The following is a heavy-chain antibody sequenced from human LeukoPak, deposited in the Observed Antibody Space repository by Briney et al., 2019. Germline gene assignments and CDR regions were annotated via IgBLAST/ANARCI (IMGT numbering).Heavy chain of an antibody. J-gene: IGHJ4*02. Sequence: SETLSLTCTVSGGSISTHYWSWIRQPPGKGLEWIGYIYHSGSRGTTNYNPSLKSRLTISVDTSRNQFSLKLCSVTAADTAVYYCARLRRSDYDILTGYSRGFDYWGQGTLVTVSS. D-gene: IGHD3-9*01. V-gene: IGHV4-59*08. CDR3: ARLRRSDYDILTGYSRGFDY. CDR1: GGSISTHY. CDR2: IYHSGSRGTT.